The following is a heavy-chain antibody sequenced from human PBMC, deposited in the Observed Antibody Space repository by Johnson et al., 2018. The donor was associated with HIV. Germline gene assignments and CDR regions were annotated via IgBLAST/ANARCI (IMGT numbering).Heavy chain of an antibody. CDR1: GFTFSSYA. Sequence: QVQLVESGGGLVQPGGSLRLSCAASGFTFSSYAMHWVRQAPGKGLEWVAVISYDGSNKYYADSVKGRFTISRDNSKNTLYLQMNSLRAEDTAVYYCAKVKYYDILTGDPGAFDIWGQGTMVTVS. J-gene: IGHJ3*02. CDR2: ISYDGSNK. D-gene: IGHD3-9*01. V-gene: IGHV3-30-3*01. CDR3: AKVKYYDILTGDPGAFDI.